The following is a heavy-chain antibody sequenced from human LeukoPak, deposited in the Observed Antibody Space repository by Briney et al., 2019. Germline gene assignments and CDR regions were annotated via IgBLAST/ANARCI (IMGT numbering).Heavy chain of an antibody. J-gene: IGHJ4*02. D-gene: IGHD3-3*01. CDR2: IKQDGSEK. CDR1: GFTFSSYW. Sequence: GGSLRLSCAASGFTFSSYWMSWVRQAPGKGLEWVANIKQDGSEKYYVDSVKGRFTISRDNAKNSLYLQMNSLRAEDTAVYYCARDRGGTDDFWSGYYTGYFGYWGQGTLVTVSS. CDR3: ARDRGGTDDFWSGYYTGYFGY. V-gene: IGHV3-7*01.